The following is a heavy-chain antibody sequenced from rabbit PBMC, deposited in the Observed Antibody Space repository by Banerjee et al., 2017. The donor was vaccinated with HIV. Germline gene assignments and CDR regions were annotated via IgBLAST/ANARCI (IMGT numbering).Heavy chain of an antibody. J-gene: IGHJ4*01. CDR2: IYTVHRST. Sequence: QEQLVESGGGLVQPEGSLTLTCTASGIDFSSTFYMCWVRQAPGKGLEWIGCIYTVHRSTYYASWAKGRFTISETSSTTVTLQMTSLTVADTATYFCARDGGYASDVFQSLWGQGTLVTVS. CDR1: GIDFSSTFY. D-gene: IGHD1-1*01. V-gene: IGHV1S45*01. CDR3: ARDGGYASDVFQSL.